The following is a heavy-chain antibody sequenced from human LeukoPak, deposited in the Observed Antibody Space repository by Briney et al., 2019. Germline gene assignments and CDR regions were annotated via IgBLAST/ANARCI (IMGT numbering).Heavy chain of an antibody. J-gene: IGHJ4*02. D-gene: IGHD3-16*02. CDR2: IKQDGSEK. Sequence: GGSLRLSCAASGFTFSSYGMHWVRQAPGKGLEWVANIKQDGSEKYYVDSVKGRFTISRDNAKNSLYLQMNSLRAEDTAVYYCARDYDYVWGSYLHWGQGTLVTVSS. V-gene: IGHV3-7*01. CDR1: GFTFSSYG. CDR3: ARDYDYVWGSYLH.